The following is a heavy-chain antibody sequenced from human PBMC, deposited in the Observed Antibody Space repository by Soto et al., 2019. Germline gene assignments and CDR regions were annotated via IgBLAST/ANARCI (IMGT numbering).Heavy chain of an antibody. CDR1: GGSISSYY. CDR2: IYYSGST. Sequence: PSETLSLTCTVSGGSISSYYWSWIRQPPGKGLEWIGYIYYSGSTSYAQKFQGRVTMTRDTSTSTVYMELSSLRSEDTAVYYCARENIELVPAAIEVDFWDYWGQGTLVTVSS. V-gene: IGHV4-59*01. D-gene: IGHD2-2*01. CDR3: ARENIELVPAAIEVDFWDY. J-gene: IGHJ4*01.